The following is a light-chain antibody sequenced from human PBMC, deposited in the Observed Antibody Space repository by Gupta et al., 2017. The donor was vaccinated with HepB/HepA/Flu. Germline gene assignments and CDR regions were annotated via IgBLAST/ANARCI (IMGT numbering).Light chain of an antibody. CDR2: GKN. J-gene: IGLJ3*02. Sequence: DPAVSVALGQTVRITCQGDSLRTYYASWYRQRPGQAPILVIYGKNNRPSGIPDRFSGSSSGNTASLTITGAQAEDEADYYCNSRDSSGNRVFGGGTKLTVL. CDR3: NSRDSSGNRV. V-gene: IGLV3-19*01. CDR1: SLRTYY.